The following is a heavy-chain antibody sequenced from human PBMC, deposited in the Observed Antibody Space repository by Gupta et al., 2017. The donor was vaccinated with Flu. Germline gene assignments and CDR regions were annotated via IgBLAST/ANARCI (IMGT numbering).Heavy chain of an antibody. D-gene: IGHD3-10*01. V-gene: IGHV3-23*01. J-gene: IGHJ4*02. CDR2: ISGSGGST. Sequence: EVQLLESGGGLVQPGGSLRLSCAASGFTFSSYAMSWVRQAPGKGLEWVSAISGSGGSTYYADSVKGRFTISRDNSKNTLYLQMNSLRAEDTAVYYCAKDWGITMVRGVLFDYWGQGSLVTVSS. CDR3: AKDWGITMVRGVLFDY. CDR1: GFTFSSYA.